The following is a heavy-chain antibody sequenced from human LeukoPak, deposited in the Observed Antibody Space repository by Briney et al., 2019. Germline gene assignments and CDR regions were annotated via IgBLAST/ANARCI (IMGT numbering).Heavy chain of an antibody. Sequence: SETLSVTCAVYGGSFSGYYWSWIRQPPGKGLEWIGEINHSGSTNYNPSLKSRVTISVDTSKNQFSLKLSSVTAADTAVYYCARGRITIFGVVIIQNFDYWGQGTLVTVSS. CDR1: GGSFSGYY. V-gene: IGHV4-34*01. CDR3: ARGRITIFGVVIIQNFDY. CDR2: INHSGST. J-gene: IGHJ4*02. D-gene: IGHD3-3*01.